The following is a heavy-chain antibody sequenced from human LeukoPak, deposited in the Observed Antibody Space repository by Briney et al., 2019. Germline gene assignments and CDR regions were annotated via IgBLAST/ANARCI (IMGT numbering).Heavy chain of an antibody. CDR3: ARAGQYYYDSAGYFPDY. CDR1: GGSISSGDSY. V-gene: IGHV4-30-4*01. J-gene: IGHJ4*02. CDR2: IYYSGST. Sequence: SQTLSLTCTVSGGSISSGDSYWSWIRQPPGKGLEWFGSIYYSGSTYYNPSLKSRVIISVDTSKNQFSLKLSSVTAADTAVYYCARAGQYYYDSAGYFPDYWGQGTLVTVSS. D-gene: IGHD3-22*01.